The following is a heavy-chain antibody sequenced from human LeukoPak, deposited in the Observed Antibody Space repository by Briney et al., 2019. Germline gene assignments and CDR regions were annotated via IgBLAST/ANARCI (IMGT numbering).Heavy chain of an antibody. V-gene: IGHV3-30*02. CDR3: AKDSTSPPAALVAYDV. CDR1: GFTFSSYG. CDR2: IRYDGSNK. J-gene: IGHJ3*01. Sequence: PGGSLRLSCAASGFTFSSYGMHWVRQAPGKGLEWVAFIRYDGSNKYYADSVKGRFTISRDNSKNTLYLQMNSLRAEDTAMYYCAKDSTSPPAALVAYDVWGLGTLVTVSS. D-gene: IGHD2-2*01.